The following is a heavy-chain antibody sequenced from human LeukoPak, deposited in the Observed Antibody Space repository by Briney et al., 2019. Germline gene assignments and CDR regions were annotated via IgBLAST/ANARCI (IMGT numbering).Heavy chain of an antibody. CDR2: INHSGST. V-gene: IGHV4-34*01. CDR1: GGSFSGYY. Sequence: SETLSLTCAVYGGSFSGYYWSWIRQPPGKGLEWIGEINHSGSTNYNPSLKSRVTISVDTSKNQFSLKLSSVTAAATAVYYCAKVRLLQRRQPKWGSGDYWGQGTLVTVSS. D-gene: IGHD5-24*01. J-gene: IGHJ4*02. CDR3: AKVRLLQRRQPKWGSGDY.